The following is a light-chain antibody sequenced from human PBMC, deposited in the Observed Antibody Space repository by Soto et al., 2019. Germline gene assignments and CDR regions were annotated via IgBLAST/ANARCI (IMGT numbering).Light chain of an antibody. J-gene: IGKJ1*01. CDR1: QSVISN. V-gene: IGKV3-15*01. CDR2: GAS. CDR3: QQYCNLPQT. Sequence: EIVVPQCPATLPESRVGIKRPSCGASQSVISNLAWYQQKPGQAPRLLIYGASTRATGIPSRFSGSGSGTEFTLTISSLQTQDFAAYYCQQYCNLPQTFGQGTKVDIK.